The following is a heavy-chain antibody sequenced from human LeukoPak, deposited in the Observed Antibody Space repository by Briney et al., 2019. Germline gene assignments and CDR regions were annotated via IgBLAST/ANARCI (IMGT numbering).Heavy chain of an antibody. Sequence: SETLSLTCTVSGGSISSGGYYWSWIRQPPGKGLEWIGYIYHSGSTYYNPSLKSRVTISVDRSKNQFSLKLSSVTAADTAVYYCARDGRGITIFQTDAFDIWGQGTMVTVSS. CDR3: ARDGRGITIFQTDAFDI. D-gene: IGHD3-3*01. CDR2: IYHSGST. CDR1: GGSISSGGYY. V-gene: IGHV4-30-2*01. J-gene: IGHJ3*02.